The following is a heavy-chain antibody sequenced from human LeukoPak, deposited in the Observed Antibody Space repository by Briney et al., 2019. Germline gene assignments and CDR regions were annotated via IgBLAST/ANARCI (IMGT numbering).Heavy chain of an antibody. D-gene: IGHD2-2*02. CDR3: ARGLVPAAILPVYYYYYMDV. J-gene: IGHJ6*03. CDR1: GYTFTSYY. Sequence: GASVKVSCKASGYTFTSYYMHWVRQAPGQGLEWMGIINPSGGSTSYAQKFQGRVTMTRDTSTSTVYMELSSLRSEDTAVYYCARGLVPAAILPVYYYYYMDVWGKGTTVTVSS. CDR2: INPSGGST. V-gene: IGHV1-46*01.